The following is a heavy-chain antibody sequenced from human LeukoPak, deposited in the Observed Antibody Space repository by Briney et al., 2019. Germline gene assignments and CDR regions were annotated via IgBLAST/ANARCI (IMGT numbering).Heavy chain of an antibody. CDR2: ISYDGSNK. CDR1: GFTFSSYA. CDR3: AKVNYYESSGYYDY. D-gene: IGHD3-22*01. V-gene: IGHV3-30-3*01. Sequence: PGRSLRLSCAASGFTFSSYAMHWVHQAPGKGLEWVAVISYDGSNKYYADSVKGRFTISRDNSKNTLYLQMNSLRAEDTAVYYCAKVNYYESSGYYDYWGQGTLVTVSS. J-gene: IGHJ4*02.